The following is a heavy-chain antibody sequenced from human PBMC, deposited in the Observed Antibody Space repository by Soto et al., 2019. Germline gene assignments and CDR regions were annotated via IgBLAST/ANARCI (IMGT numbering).Heavy chain of an antibody. Sequence: SETLSLXCXVXXXXXXXXXXSWIRQPPGKGLEWIGYIYYSGSTNYNPSLKSRVTISVDTSKNQFSLKLSSVTAADTAVYYCAREAGVMGGGSGSYYRWPYFDYWGQGTLVTVSS. CDR1: XXXXXXXX. D-gene: IGHD3-10*01. V-gene: IGHV4-59*01. CDR2: IYYSGST. J-gene: IGHJ4*02. CDR3: AREAGVMGGGSGSYYRWPYFDY.